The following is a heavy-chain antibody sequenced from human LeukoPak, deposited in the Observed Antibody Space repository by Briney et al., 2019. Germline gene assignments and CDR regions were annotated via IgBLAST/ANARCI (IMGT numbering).Heavy chain of an antibody. CDR3: ARDGRYGDSDV. CDR1: GGSISSGNYY. D-gene: IGHD4-17*01. J-gene: IGHJ6*04. CDR2: IYYSGST. V-gene: IGHV4-31*03. Sequence: PSETLSLTCTVSGGSISSGNYYWSWIRQHPGKGLEWIGYIYYSGSTYYNPSLKSRVTISVDTSKNQFSLKLSSVTAADTAVYYCARDGRYGDSDVWGKGTTVTVSS.